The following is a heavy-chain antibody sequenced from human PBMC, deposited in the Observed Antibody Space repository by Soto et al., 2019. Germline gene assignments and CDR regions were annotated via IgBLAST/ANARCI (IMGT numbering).Heavy chain of an antibody. Sequence: PSETLSLTCTVFGGSITNFHWSWIRQPPGKGLEWIGYIYYSGSTNYNPSLKSRVTMSIDTSKNQFSLKLISVTAADTAAYYCAAYDSEGYFDYWGQGALVTVSS. CDR3: AAYDSEGYFDY. V-gene: IGHV4-59*01. CDR1: GGSITNFH. D-gene: IGHD3-9*01. J-gene: IGHJ4*02. CDR2: IYYSGST.